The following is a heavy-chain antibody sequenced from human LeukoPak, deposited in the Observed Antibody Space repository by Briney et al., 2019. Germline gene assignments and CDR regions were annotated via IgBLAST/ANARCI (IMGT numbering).Heavy chain of an antibody. CDR1: GGSISTTSYY. V-gene: IGHV4-39*07. CDR3: ARVAIVGVPYGDYFDY. J-gene: IGHJ4*02. Sequence: PSETLSLTCTVSGGSISTTSYYWDWVRQPPGKGLEWIGSIYYSGSTYYNPSLKSRVTISVDRSKNQFSLKLSSVTAADTAVYYCARVAIVGVPYGDYFDYWGQGTLVTVSS. D-gene: IGHD1-26*01. CDR2: IYYSGST.